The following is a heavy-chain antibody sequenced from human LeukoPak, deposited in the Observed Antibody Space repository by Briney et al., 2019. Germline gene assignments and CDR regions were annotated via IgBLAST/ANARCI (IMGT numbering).Heavy chain of an antibody. Sequence: PSETLSLTCTVSGGSISSYYWSWIRQPPGKGLEWIGYIYYSGSTNYNPSLKSRVTISVDTSKNQFSLKLSSVTAADTAVYYCARSKGDSSGCGYWGQGTLVTVSS. CDR1: GGSISSYY. V-gene: IGHV4-59*08. D-gene: IGHD3-22*01. J-gene: IGHJ4*02. CDR2: IYYSGST. CDR3: ARSKGDSSGCGY.